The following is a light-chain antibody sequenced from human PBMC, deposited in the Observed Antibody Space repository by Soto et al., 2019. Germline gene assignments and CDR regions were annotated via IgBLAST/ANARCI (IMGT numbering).Light chain of an antibody. CDR3: GAWDSSLSGVV. CDR2: DNG. CDR1: SSNIGTYS. V-gene: IGLV1-51*01. Sequence: QSVLTQPPSVSAAPGQRVTISCSGSSSNIGTYSVSWYQQLPGTAPRLLIFDNGQRPSGIPDRFSGSKSGTSATLGVTGLQTGDEAGYYCGAWDSSLSGVVFGGGTKLTVL. J-gene: IGLJ2*01.